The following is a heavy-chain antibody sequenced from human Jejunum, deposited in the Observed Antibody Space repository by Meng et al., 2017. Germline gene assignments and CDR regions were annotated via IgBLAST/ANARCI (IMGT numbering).Heavy chain of an antibody. Sequence: GESLKISCTASGFTFSNSWMTWVRQAPGKGLEWVANIKQDGSEKYYVDSVKGRFTISRDNAENSLYLQMNSLRADDTAVYYCVHVRTGQQLSRPLYYFDYWGQGTLVTVSS. CDR1: GFTFSNSW. D-gene: IGHD6-13*01. V-gene: IGHV3-7*01. CDR3: VHVRTGQQLSRPLYYFDY. CDR2: IKQDGSEK. J-gene: IGHJ4*02.